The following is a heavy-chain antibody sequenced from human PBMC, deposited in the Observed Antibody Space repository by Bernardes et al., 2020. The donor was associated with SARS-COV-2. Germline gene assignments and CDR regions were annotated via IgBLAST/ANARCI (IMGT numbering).Heavy chain of an antibody. J-gene: IGHJ4*02. CDR3: ARGSGNYYFDF. V-gene: IGHV3-74*01. CDR1: GFIFNNYW. CDR2: INGDGKTT. D-gene: IGHD1-26*01. Sequence: GWSLRLSCAASGFIFNNYWMHWVRQTPEKGLVWVSRINGDGKTTNYVDFVRGRFSISRDNARNTVYLEMNSLRVEDMGLYYCARGSGNYYFDFWGQGSLVTVSS.